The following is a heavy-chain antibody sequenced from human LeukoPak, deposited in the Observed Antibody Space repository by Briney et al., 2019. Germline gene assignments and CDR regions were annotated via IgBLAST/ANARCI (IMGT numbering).Heavy chain of an antibody. Sequence: GSSVKVSFTASGSTFSIYAISWVRQAPGQGLEWMGVIIPIFGTANYAQKFQVRVTITADKYTSTAYMELRSLRYEDTAVYYCARAHDYGALSGFDYWGQGTLVTVSS. V-gene: IGHV1-69*06. CDR1: GSTFSIYA. J-gene: IGHJ4*02. CDR2: IIPIFGTA. CDR3: ARAHDYGALSGFDY. D-gene: IGHD4-17*01.